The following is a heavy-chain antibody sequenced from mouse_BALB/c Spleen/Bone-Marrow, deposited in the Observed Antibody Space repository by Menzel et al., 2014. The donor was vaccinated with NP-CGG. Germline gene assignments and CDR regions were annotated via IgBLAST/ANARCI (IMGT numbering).Heavy chain of an antibody. V-gene: IGHV1-80*01. CDR3: ARSGKGAMDY. CDR1: GYVFSTYW. CDR2: IYPGDGDT. D-gene: IGHD2-1*01. J-gene: IGHJ4*01. Sequence: VQLQQSGAELVRPGSSVKISRKASGYVFSTYWMNWVKQRPGQGLERIGQIYPGDGDTNYNGKFKDKVILTADKSSSTAYMQLSSLTSEDSAVYFCARSGKGAMDYWGQGTSVTVSS.